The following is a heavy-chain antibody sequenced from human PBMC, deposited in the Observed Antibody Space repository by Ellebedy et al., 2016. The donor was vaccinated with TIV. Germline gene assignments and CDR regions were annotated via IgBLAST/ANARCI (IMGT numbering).Heavy chain of an antibody. V-gene: IGHV3-73*01. CDR3: TPMTTVILGDTSPHSFDI. D-gene: IGHD4-17*01. Sequence: PGGSLRLSCAASGFNFSGSPMHWVRQASGRGLEWVGRIRSKANNYATAYVSSVNGRFIVSRDDSKNTAYLQMNSLKTEDTAVYYCTPMTTVILGDTSPHSFDIWGQGTMVTVSS. CDR2: IRSKANNYAT. CDR1: GFNFSGSP. J-gene: IGHJ3*02.